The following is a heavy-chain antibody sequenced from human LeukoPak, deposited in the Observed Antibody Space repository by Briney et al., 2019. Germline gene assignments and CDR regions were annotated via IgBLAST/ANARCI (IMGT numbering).Heavy chain of an antibody. CDR1: GFTFSNHG. CDR2: IWYDGSQE. CDR3: ATCRGYSYGPFDY. V-gene: IGHV3-33*01. Sequence: PGGSLRLSCAASGFTFSNHGMHWVRQAPGKGLEWVANIWYDGSQEYYADTVKGRFTISRDISKNTLYLQMNSLRAEDTAVYYCATCRGYSYGPFDYWGQGTLVTVSS. D-gene: IGHD5-18*01. J-gene: IGHJ4*02.